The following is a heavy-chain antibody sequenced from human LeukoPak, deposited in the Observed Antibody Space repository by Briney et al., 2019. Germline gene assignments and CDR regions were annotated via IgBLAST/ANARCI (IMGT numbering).Heavy chain of an antibody. D-gene: IGHD5-18*01. CDR1: GFTFSSYY. CDR2: ITTSSSYI. Sequence: GGSLRLSCAASGFTFSSYYMNWVRQAPGKGLEWVSSITTSSSYIYYADSVKGRFTIARDNAKNSLYLQMNSLRAEDTAVYYCARDLGGYSYGSHFDYWGQGTLVTVSS. CDR3: ARDLGGYSYGSHFDY. V-gene: IGHV3-21*01. J-gene: IGHJ4*02.